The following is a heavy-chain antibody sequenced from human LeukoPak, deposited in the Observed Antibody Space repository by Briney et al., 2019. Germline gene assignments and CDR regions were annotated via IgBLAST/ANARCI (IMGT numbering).Heavy chain of an antibody. CDR3: ARPYYDILTGFFYYYGMDV. J-gene: IGHJ6*02. CDR2: ISSSGSTI. CDR1: GFTFSDYY. V-gene: IGHV3-11*01. Sequence: PGGSLRLPCAASGFTFSDYYMSWIRQAPGKGLEWVSYISSSGSTIYYADSVKGRFTISRDNAKNSLYLQMNSLRAEDTAVYYCARPYYDILTGFFYYYGMDVWGQGTTVTVSS. D-gene: IGHD3-9*01.